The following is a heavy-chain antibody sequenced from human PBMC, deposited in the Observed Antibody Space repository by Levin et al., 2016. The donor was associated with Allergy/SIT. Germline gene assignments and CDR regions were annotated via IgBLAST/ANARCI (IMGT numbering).Heavy chain of an antibody. J-gene: IGHJ6*02. CDR3: ARQGYDILTGASAYYYYGMDV. D-gene: IGHD3-9*01. V-gene: IGHV5-51*01. CDR2: IYPGDSDT. Sequence: VRQMPGKGLEWMGIIYPGDSDTRYSPSFQGQVTISADKSISTAYLQWSSLKASDTAMYYCARQGYDILTGASAYYYYGMDVWGQGTTVTVSS.